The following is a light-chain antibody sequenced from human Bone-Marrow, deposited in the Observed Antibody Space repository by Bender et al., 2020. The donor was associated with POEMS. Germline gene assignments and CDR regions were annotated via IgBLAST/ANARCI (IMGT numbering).Light chain of an antibody. CDR1: SSDVGGYDL. J-gene: IGLJ2*01. CDR3: CSYAGSRVVV. CDR2: EDT. V-gene: IGLV2-23*01. Sequence: QSALTQPASVSGSPGQSITISCTGTSSDVGGYDLDSWYQQHPGKAPKLLIYEDTKRPSGVSNRFSPSKSGNTASLTISGIQAEDEADYFCCSYAGSRVVVFGGGTRLTVV.